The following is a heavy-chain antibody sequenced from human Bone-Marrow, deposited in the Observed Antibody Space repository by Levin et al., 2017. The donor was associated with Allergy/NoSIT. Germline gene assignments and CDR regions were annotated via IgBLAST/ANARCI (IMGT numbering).Heavy chain of an antibody. CDR2: IYTSGST. J-gene: IGHJ4*02. D-gene: IGHD6-19*01. V-gene: IGHV4-61*02. CDR3: ARAREGSSGWLSFDY. CDR1: GGSINSGSYY. Sequence: KTSETLSLTCTVSGGSINSGSYYWSWIRQPAGKGLEWIGRIYTSGSTNYNPSLKSRVTISVDTSKNQFSLKLISVTAADTAVYYCARAREGSSGWLSFDYWGQGTLVTVSS.